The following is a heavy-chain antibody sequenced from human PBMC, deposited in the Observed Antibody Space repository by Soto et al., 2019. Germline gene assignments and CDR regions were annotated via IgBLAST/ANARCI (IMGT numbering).Heavy chain of an antibody. CDR1: GGSISRGGDD. CDR3: ATSGYSYGPNPLLY. CDR2: IYYSGST. D-gene: IGHD5-18*01. V-gene: IGHV4-31*03. J-gene: IGHJ4*02. Sequence: SESLSLTVTVSGGSISRGGDDWGWIRQHPGKGLEWIGYIYYSGSTYYNPSLKSRVTISVDTSKNQFSLKLSSVTAADTAVYYCATSGYSYGPNPLLYWGQGTPVTVSS.